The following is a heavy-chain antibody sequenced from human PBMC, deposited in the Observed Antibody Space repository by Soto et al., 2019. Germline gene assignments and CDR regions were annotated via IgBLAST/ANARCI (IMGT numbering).Heavy chain of an antibody. V-gene: IGHV1-18*01. Sequence: QVQLVQSGAEVKKPGASVKVSCKASGYTFTSYGISWVRQAPGQGLEWMGWISAYNGNTNYAQKLQGRVTMTTDTSTRIAYMELRSLRYYETAVYYCARDQEAIFGVVGNYYYYYYMDVWGKGTTVTASS. CDR3: ARDQEAIFGVVGNYYYYYYMDV. D-gene: IGHD3-3*01. CDR1: GYTFTSYG. J-gene: IGHJ6*03. CDR2: ISAYNGNT.